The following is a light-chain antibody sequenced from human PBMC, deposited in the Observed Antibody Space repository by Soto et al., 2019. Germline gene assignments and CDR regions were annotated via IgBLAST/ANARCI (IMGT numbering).Light chain of an antibody. Sequence: EIVLTQSPGTLSLSPGERATLSCRASQSINSRYLAWYQQKPGQAPRLLIYGASSRATGIPDRFIGSGAWTDFILTISRLEPEEFAVYYCQQFGSSPGFTFGPGTKVDIK. V-gene: IGKV3-20*01. CDR3: QQFGSSPGFT. CDR2: GAS. CDR1: QSINSRY. J-gene: IGKJ3*01.